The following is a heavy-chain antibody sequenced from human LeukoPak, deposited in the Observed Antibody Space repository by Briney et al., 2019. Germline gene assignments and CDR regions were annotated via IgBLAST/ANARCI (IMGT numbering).Heavy chain of an antibody. J-gene: IGHJ4*02. CDR3: ARGRYFDY. Sequence: PGRSLRLSCAASGFTFSSYAMHWVRQAPGKGLEWVAVISYDGSNKCYADSVKGRFTISRDNSKNTLYLQMNSLRAEDTAVYYCARGRYFDYWGQGTLVTVSS. CDR1: GFTFSSYA. V-gene: IGHV3-30*04. CDR2: ISYDGSNK.